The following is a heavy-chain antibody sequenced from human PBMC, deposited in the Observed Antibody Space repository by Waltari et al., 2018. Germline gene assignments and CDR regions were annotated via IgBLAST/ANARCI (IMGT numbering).Heavy chain of an antibody. V-gene: IGHV4-34*01. CDR3: ARVGTKNSGWQGRQE. Sequence: QVQLQQWGAGLLKPAETLSLTCAVYGGSFSGFSWSWIRQPPGKGLEWIGESYQSARTNYNPSLRSRVAISGDTAKNQFSLKLSSVTAADTAVYYCARVGTKNSGWQGRQEWGQGTLVTVSS. D-gene: IGHD6-19*01. CDR1: GGSFSGFS. CDR2: SYQSART. J-gene: IGHJ4*02.